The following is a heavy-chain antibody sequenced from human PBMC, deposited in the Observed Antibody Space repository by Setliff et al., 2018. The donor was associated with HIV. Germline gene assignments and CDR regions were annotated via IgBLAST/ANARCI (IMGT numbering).Heavy chain of an antibody. Sequence: ASVKVSCKASGYTFTSYGISWVRQATGQGLEWMGWMTPNSGNTGSAQKFQGRVSMTRNISISTAYMELRSLTSEDTAVYFCARGLGALEWEKRDGDAFDIWGQGTMVTVSS. CDR3: ARGLGALEWEKRDGDAFDI. V-gene: IGHV1-8*02. CDR1: GYTFTSYG. D-gene: IGHD3-3*01. J-gene: IGHJ3*02. CDR2: MTPNSGNT.